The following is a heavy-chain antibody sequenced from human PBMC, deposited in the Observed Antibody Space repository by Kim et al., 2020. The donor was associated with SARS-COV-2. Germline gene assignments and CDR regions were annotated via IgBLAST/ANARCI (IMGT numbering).Heavy chain of an antibody. D-gene: IGHD3-10*01. CDR3: ARVMVRSGLDY. J-gene: IGHJ4*02. CDR2: K. V-gene: IGHV1-18*01. Sequence: KNYAQKLQGRGTMTTDTSTSTAYMELRSLRSDDTAVYYCARVMVRSGLDYWGQGTLVTVSS.